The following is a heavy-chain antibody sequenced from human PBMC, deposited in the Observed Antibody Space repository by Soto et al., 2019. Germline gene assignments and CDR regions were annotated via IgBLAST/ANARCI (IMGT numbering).Heavy chain of an antibody. CDR2: ISSSSSYI. CDR1: GFTFSSYS. CDR3: ARGDDFDTAGSWYGWFDP. D-gene: IGHD3-3*01. J-gene: IGHJ5*02. V-gene: IGHV3-21*01. Sequence: GGSLRLSCAASGFTFSSYSMNWVRQAPGKGLEWVSSISSSSSYIYYADSVKGRFTISRDNAKNSLYLQMNSLRAEDTAVYYCARGDDFDTAGSWYGWFDPWGQGTLVTVSS.